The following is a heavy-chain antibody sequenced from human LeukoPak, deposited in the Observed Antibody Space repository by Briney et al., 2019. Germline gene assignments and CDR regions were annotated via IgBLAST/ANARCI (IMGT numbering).Heavy chain of an antibody. CDR1: GFTFSSYW. CDR3: TREGDNSTPDY. Sequence: PGGSLRLSCAASGFTFSSYWMSWVRQAPGKGLEWVANIKQDGSEKYYVDSVKGRFTISRDNAKNSLYLQMNSLRAEDTAIYYCTREGDNSTPDYWGQGTLVTVSS. V-gene: IGHV3-7*01. D-gene: IGHD2/OR15-2a*01. J-gene: IGHJ4*02. CDR2: IKQDGSEK.